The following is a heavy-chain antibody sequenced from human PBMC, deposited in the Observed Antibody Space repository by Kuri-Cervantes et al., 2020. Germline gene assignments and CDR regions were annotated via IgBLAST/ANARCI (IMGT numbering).Heavy chain of an antibody. J-gene: IGHJ4*02. CDR2: ISYDGSNK. D-gene: IGHD3-10*01. CDR3: ARDRDYGSGSYTY. Sequence: GESLKISCAASGFTFSSYAMHWVRQAPGKGLEWVAVISYDGSNKYYADSVKGRFTISRDNSKNTLYLQMNSLRAEDTAVYYCARDRDYGSGSYTYWGQGTLVTVSS. V-gene: IGHV3-30-3*01. CDR1: GFTFSSYA.